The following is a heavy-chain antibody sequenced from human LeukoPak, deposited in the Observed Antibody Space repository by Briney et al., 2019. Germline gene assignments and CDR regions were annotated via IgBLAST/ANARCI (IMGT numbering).Heavy chain of an antibody. CDR1: GYSFTSYW. CDR2: IYPGDSDT. D-gene: IGHD3-22*01. Sequence: GESLKISCKGSGYSFTSYWIGWVRQMPGKGLEWMGIIYPGDSDTRYSPSFQGQVTISADKSISTAYLQWSSLKASDTAMYYCARLYYYDSSGYLYYFDYWSQGTLVTVSS. CDR3: ARLYYYDSSGYLYYFDY. V-gene: IGHV5-51*01. J-gene: IGHJ4*02.